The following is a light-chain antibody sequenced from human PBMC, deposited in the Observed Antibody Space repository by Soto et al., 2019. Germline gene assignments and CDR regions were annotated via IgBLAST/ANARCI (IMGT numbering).Light chain of an antibody. Sequence: QSVLTQPPSASGSPGQSVTISCTGTSSDVGGYNSVSWYQHHPGKAPKLMIYAVSRRPSRVPDRFSGSKSGNTASLTVSGLQAEDDADYYCSSYSGSINVVFGGGTKVTVL. CDR2: AVS. CDR3: SSYSGSINVV. J-gene: IGLJ2*01. CDR1: SSDVGGYNS. V-gene: IGLV2-8*01.